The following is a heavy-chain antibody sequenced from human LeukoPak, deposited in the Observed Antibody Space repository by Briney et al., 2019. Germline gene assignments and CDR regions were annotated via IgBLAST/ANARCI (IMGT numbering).Heavy chain of an antibody. D-gene: IGHD3-10*01. CDR1: GFTFSSYA. CDR3: AKHRLPMVRGVTTIFDY. CDR2: ISGSGGST. J-gene: IGHJ4*02. V-gene: IGHV3-23*01. Sequence: GGSLRLSCAASGFTFSSYAMSWVRQAPGKGLEWVSAISGSGGSTYYADSVKGRFTISRDNSKNTLYLQMNSLRAEDTAVYYCAKHRLPMVRGVTTIFDYWGQGTLVTVSS.